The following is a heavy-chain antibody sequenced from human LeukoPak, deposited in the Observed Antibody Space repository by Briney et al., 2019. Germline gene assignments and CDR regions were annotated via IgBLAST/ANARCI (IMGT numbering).Heavy chain of an antibody. CDR1: GFTFSSYS. CDR2: ISSSSSTI. CDR3: ARDSGGYGPFFQH. Sequence: GGSLRLSCAASGFTFSSYSMNWARQAPGKGLEWVSYISSSSSTIYYADSVKGRFTISRDNAKNSLYLQMNSLRAEDTAVYYCARDSGGYGPFFQHWGQGTLVTVSS. V-gene: IGHV3-48*01. J-gene: IGHJ1*01. D-gene: IGHD1-26*01.